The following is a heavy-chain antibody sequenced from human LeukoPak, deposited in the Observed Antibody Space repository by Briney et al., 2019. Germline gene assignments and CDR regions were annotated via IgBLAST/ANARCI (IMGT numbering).Heavy chain of an antibody. J-gene: IGHJ6*03. CDR3: ARGVAAAGRSIYYYYMDV. Sequence: PSETLSLTCTVSGGSISSSYSYWGWIRQPPGKGLEWIGNIYYSGSTYYNPSLKTRVTISVDTSKNHFSLKLNSVTAADTAVYYCARGVAAAGRSIYYYYMDVWGKGTTVTISS. CDR1: GGSISSSYSY. CDR2: IYYSGST. D-gene: IGHD6-13*01. V-gene: IGHV4-39*07.